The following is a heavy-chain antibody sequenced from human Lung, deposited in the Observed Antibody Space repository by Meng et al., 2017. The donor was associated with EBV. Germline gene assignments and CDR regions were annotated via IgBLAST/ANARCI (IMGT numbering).Heavy chain of an antibody. CDR1: GYAFTTHA. CDR2: INTNTGNP. J-gene: IGHJ4*02. CDR3: ARGRYGGDSDGDY. V-gene: IGHV7-4-1*02. Sequence: QVQLVQSGSALKKPGASVMVSCKASGYAFTTHALDWVRQAPGQGLEWMGWINTNTGNPTYAQGFTGRFVFSLDTSVTTAYLQISGLKAEDTAVYYYARGRYGGDSDGDYWGQGTLVTVSS. D-gene: IGHD3-16*01.